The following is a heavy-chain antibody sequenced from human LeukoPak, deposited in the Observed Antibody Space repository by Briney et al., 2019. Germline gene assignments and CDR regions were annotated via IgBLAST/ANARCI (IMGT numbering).Heavy chain of an antibody. CDR2: LCDSGST. CDR3: ARDGYYDRSGYLNWFDP. D-gene: IGHD3-22*01. V-gene: IGHV4-59*01. CDR1: GGSISSYY. J-gene: IGHJ5*02. Sequence: SETLSLTCTVSGGSISSYYWSCIRQPPGKGLEWIGYLCDSGSTNYNPSLKSRVTISGDTSKKQFSLKLSSMTAADTAVYYCARDGYYDRSGYLNWFDPWGQGTLVTVSS.